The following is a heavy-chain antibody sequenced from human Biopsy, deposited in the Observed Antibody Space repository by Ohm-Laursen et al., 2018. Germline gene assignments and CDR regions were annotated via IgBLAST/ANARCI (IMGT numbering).Heavy chain of an antibody. CDR2: ITSGSSYI. CDR3: AREQPALSGGGSWFDP. J-gene: IGHJ5*01. V-gene: IGHV3-21*01. Sequence: SLRLSCSASGFPFTGFSMTWVRQAPGKGLEWVASITSGSSYIYYADSVKGRFTISRDNPKNSLYLQMNSLRADDSAVYFCAREQPALSGGGSWFDPWGQGTLVTVSS. D-gene: IGHD6-19*01. CDR1: GFPFTGFS.